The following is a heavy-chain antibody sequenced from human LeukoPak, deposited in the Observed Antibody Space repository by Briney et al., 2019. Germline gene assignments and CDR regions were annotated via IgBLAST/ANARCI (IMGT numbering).Heavy chain of an antibody. Sequence: LPGGSLRLSCAASGFTFSSYAMNWVRQAPGKGLEWVSYISSSGSTIYYADSVKGRFTISRDNAKNSLYLQMNSLRAEDTAVYYCARDSYYDILTGYYSGDYWGQGTLVTVSS. CDR1: GFTFSSYA. D-gene: IGHD3-9*01. V-gene: IGHV3-48*03. CDR3: ARDSYYDILTGYYSGDY. J-gene: IGHJ4*02. CDR2: ISSSGSTI.